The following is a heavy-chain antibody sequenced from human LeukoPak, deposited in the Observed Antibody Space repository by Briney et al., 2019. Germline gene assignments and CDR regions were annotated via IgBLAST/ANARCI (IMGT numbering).Heavy chain of an antibody. D-gene: IGHD4-17*01. J-gene: IGHJ4*02. CDR1: GGSVSSGSYY. CDR3: AREGLYGDYVWSLDY. CDR2: IYYSGST. Sequence: PSETLSPTCTISGGSVSSGSYYWSWIRQPPGKGLEWIGYIYYSGSTNYNPSLESRVTISVDTSKNQFSLKLSSVTAADTAVYYCAREGLYGDYVWSLDYWGQGTLVTVSS. V-gene: IGHV4-61*01.